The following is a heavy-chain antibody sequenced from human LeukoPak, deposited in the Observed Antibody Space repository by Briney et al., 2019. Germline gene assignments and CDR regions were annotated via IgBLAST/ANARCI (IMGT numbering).Heavy chain of an antibody. CDR1: GFTFSSYG. D-gene: IGHD3-3*01. V-gene: IGHV3-30*02. J-gene: IGHJ4*02. Sequence: GGSLRLSCAASGFTFSSYGMHWVRQAPGKGLEWVAFMRYDGSNKYYADSVKGRFTISRDNSKNTLYLQMNSLRAEDTAVYYCAKVPYYEFWSGYSYYFDYWGQGTLVTVSS. CDR2: MRYDGSNK. CDR3: AKVPYYEFWSGYSYYFDY.